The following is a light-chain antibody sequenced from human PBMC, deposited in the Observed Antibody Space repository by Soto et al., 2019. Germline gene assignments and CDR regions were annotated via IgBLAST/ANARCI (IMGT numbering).Light chain of an antibody. Sequence: DSQMTQSPSSLSASVGDRVTITCQASQDINKNLIWYQQKQGKAPKLLIYDASDLETGVPSRFSGSGSGTGFTFPISRLQPEDFSTYYCQQYESLPLTFGQGTRLEIK. CDR3: QQYESLPLT. J-gene: IGKJ5*01. V-gene: IGKV1-33*01. CDR2: DAS. CDR1: QDINKN.